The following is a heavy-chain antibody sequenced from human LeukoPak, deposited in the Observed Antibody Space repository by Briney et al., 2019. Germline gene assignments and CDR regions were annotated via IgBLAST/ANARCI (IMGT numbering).Heavy chain of an antibody. D-gene: IGHD3-22*01. CDR1: GASISDYY. CDR3: ARHDNRGYYSLHY. V-gene: IGHV4-59*08. CDR2: GHYTGSS. J-gene: IGHJ4*02. Sequence: TSETLSLTCTVSGASISDYYWSWIRQPPGKGLEWIGFGHYTGSSNYNPSLKSRVTTSVDTSKRQFSLKLISVTAADTAVYYCARHDNRGYYSLHYWGQGALVPVSS.